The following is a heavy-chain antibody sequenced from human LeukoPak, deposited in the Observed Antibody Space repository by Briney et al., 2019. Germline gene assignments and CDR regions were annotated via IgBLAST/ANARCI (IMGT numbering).Heavy chain of an antibody. CDR1: GFTFDDYA. CDR3: AKDRASIAVLYYFDY. D-gene: IGHD6-6*01. CDR2: ISWNSGSI. Sequence: SLRLSCAASGFTFDDYAMHWVRQAPGKGLEWVSGISWNSGSIGYADSVKGRFTISRDNAKNSLYLQMNSLRAEDTALYYCAKDRASIAVLYYFDYWGQGTLVTVSS. J-gene: IGHJ4*02. V-gene: IGHV3-9*01.